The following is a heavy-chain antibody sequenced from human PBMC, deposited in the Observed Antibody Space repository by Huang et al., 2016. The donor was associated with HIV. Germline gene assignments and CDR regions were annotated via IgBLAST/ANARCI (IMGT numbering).Heavy chain of an antibody. CDR2: IKHNGKN. CDR1: GGDFRGSL. D-gene: IGHD3-10*01. Sequence: QVQLKQWGAGLLKPSETLSLTCAVYGGDFRGSLWTWIGQFPEKGLAWIGNIKHNGKNNYNPTLSARLTISTDTSKNHFSLHLTAVTAADTALYYCARGFNYYASDNLGVYYFDSWGLGTLVTVSP. CDR3: ARGFNYYASDNLGVYYFDS. V-gene: IGHV4-34*02. J-gene: IGHJ4*02.